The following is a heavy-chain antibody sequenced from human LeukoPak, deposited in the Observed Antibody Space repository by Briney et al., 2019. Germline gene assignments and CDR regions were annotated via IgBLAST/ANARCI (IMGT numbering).Heavy chain of an antibody. CDR2: VYSGGGT. CDR1: GFTVSSSY. V-gene: IGHV3-66*01. J-gene: IGHJ4*02. CDR3: ARDHPPHTSSWYGPYD. D-gene: IGHD6-13*01. Sequence: GGSLRLSCAASGFTVSSSYMSWVRQAPGKGLEWVSVVYSGGGTYHADSVQGRFTISRDISKNTLYLQMSSLRAEDTAVYYCARDHPPHTSSWYGPYDWGQGTLVTVSS.